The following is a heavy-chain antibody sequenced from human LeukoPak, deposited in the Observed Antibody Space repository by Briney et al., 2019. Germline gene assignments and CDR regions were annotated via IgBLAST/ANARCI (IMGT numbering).Heavy chain of an antibody. CDR1: GYTFTSYA. D-gene: IGHD6-13*01. CDR2: INTNTGNP. CDR3: ARLATHSSSWYMEAYYYGMDV. V-gene: IGHV7-4-1*02. Sequence: ASVKVSCKASGYTFTSYAMNWVRQAPGQGLEWMGWINTNTGNPTYAQGFTGRFVFSLDTSVSTAYLQISSLKAEDTAVYYCARLATHSSSWYMEAYYYGMDVWGQGTTVTVSS. J-gene: IGHJ6*02.